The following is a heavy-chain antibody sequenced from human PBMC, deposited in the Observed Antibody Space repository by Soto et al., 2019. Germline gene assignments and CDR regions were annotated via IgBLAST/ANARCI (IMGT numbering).Heavy chain of an antibody. Sequence: CLRLSCAASGFTVDDYAMHCVRQAPGKGLEWVSGISWNSETIDYADSVKGRFTISRDNAKSSLFLQMNSLRPDDTALYYCAKDMKWGGMTTIHYFDSWGQGTLVTVSS. CDR1: GFTVDDYA. V-gene: IGHV3-9*01. CDR2: ISWNSETI. CDR3: AKDMKWGGMTTIHYFDS. J-gene: IGHJ4*02. D-gene: IGHD4-17*01.